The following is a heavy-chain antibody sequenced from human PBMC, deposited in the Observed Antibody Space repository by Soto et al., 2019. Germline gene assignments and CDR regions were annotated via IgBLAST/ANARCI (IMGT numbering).Heavy chain of an antibody. CDR1: GFMFSNHG. J-gene: IGHJ1*01. CDR2: IWSDGNNR. V-gene: IGHV3-33*01. CDR3: XXXXXXXXXXXXX. Sequence: QVQLVESGGGVVQPGRSLRLSCAASGFMFSNHGMHWVRQAPGKGLEWVAVIWSDGNNRYYADSVKGRFTISRDNSKNTLYLQMNXXRXXXXXXXXXXXXXXXXXXXXXXXGQXTLVTVSS.